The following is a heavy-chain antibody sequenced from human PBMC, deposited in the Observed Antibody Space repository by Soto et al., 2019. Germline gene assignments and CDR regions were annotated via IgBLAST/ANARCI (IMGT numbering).Heavy chain of an antibody. J-gene: IGHJ6*02. CDR2: ISYDGSNK. V-gene: IGHV3-30-3*01. Sequence: LRLSCAASGFTFSSYAMHWVRQAPGKGLEWVAVISYDGSNKYYADSVKGRFTISRDNSKNTLYLQMNSLRAEDTAVYYCAREMSSGWDGGRYYYYYGMDVRGQGTTVTVSS. CDR3: AREMSSGWDGGRYYYYYGMDV. D-gene: IGHD6-19*01. CDR1: GFTFSSYA.